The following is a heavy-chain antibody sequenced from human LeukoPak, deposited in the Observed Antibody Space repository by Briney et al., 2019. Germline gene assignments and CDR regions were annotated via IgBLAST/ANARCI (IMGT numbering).Heavy chain of an antibody. Sequence: ASVKVSCTAPGYTFNRYGMNWVRQAPGQGLEWMGWINTNTGNPTYAQGFTGRFVFSLDTSVSTAYLQINSLKAEDTAVYYCARDSISGSYVHYDNWGQGTLVTVSS. D-gene: IGHD1-26*01. CDR2: INTNTGNP. CDR3: ARDSISGSYVHYDN. CDR1: GYTFNRYG. J-gene: IGHJ4*02. V-gene: IGHV7-4-1*02.